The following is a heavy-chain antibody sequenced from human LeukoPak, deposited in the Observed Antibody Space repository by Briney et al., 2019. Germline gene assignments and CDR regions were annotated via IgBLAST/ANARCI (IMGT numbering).Heavy chain of an antibody. CDR3: ARGSIPDSVSGAFDI. V-gene: IGHV1-69*13. Sequence: SVKVSCKASGGTFSSYAISWVRQAPGQGLEWMGGIIPIFGTANYAQKFQGRVTITADESTSTAYMELSSLRSEDAAVYYCARGSIPDSVSGAFDIWGQGTMVTVSS. J-gene: IGHJ3*02. CDR2: IIPIFGTA. CDR1: GGTFSSYA. D-gene: IGHD5/OR15-5a*01.